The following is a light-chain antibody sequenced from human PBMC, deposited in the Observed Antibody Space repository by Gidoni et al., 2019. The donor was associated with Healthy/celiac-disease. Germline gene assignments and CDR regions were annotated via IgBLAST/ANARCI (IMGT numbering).Light chain of an antibody. CDR2: DAS. Sequence: ATLSFATGERATPSVSPIQRLSSYLARYKQNPGQDPSLLVYDASNRATGSPAMFSGSGSGTDFTLTISSLEPEDFAVYYCQQRSNWLTFGGGTKVEIK. J-gene: IGKJ4*01. V-gene: IGKV3-11*01. CDR1: QRLSSY. CDR3: QQRSNWLT.